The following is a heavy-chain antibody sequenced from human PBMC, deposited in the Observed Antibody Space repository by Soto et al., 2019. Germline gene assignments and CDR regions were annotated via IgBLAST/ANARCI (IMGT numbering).Heavy chain of an antibody. CDR3: VRDVVGGRFDP. Sequence: QVQLVQSGGEVKKPGASVKVSCKASGYTFTNYGITWVRQAPGQGLEWMGWISAYNGNTDYAQKLQGRVTMTIDTSTSTAYMELRSLTSDDTAVYYCVRDVVGGRFDPWGQGTLVTVSS. D-gene: IGHD1-26*01. CDR1: GYTFTNYG. V-gene: IGHV1-18*01. CDR2: ISAYNGNT. J-gene: IGHJ5*02.